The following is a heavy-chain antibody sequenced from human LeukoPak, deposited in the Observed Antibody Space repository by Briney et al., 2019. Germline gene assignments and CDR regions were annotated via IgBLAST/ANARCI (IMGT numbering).Heavy chain of an antibody. Sequence: PGGSLRLSCAASGFTLSNYAMSWVRQAPGKGPEWVSGVTDSGINTYYAGSVKGRFTISRDNSKNMLYLQMNSLRAEDAAVYYCAKVGGWSNYLGMDVWGQGTTVTVSS. V-gene: IGHV3-23*01. CDR2: VTDSGINT. CDR3: AKVGGWSNYLGMDV. CDR1: GFTLSNYA. J-gene: IGHJ6*02. D-gene: IGHD3-16*01.